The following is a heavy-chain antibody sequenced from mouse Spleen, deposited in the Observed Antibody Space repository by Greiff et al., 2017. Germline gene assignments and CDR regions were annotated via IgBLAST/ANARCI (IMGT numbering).Heavy chain of an antibody. V-gene: IGHV7-1*01. Sequence: EVQLVESGGGLVQPGRSLRLSCATSGFTFSDFYMEWVRQAPGKGLEWIAASRNKANDYTTEYSASVKGRFIVSRDTSQSILYLQMNALRAEDTAIYYCARDADHGGSMDYWGQGTSVTVSS. CDR3: ARDADHGGSMDY. CDR1: GFTFSDFY. J-gene: IGHJ4*01. CDR2: SRNKANDYTT.